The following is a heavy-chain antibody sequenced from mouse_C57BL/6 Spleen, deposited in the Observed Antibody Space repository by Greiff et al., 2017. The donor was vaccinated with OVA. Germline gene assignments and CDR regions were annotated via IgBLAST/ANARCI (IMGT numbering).Heavy chain of an antibody. J-gene: IGHJ4*01. D-gene: IGHD2-4*01. Sequence: QVQLQQPGAELVMPGASVKLSCKASGYTFTSYWMHWVKQRPGQGLEWIGEIDPSDSYTNYNQKFKGKSTVTVDNSSSTAYIQLSSLTSEDSAVDYCARSDDCLYAMDYWGQGTSVTVSS. CDR1: GYTFTSYW. CDR2: IDPSDSYT. V-gene: IGHV1-69*01. CDR3: ARSDDCLYAMDY.